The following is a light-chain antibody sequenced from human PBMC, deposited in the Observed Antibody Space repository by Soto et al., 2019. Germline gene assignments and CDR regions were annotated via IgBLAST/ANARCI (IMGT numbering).Light chain of an antibody. CDR3: SSKTSSRTPFV. V-gene: IGLV2-14*01. CDR2: EVN. CDR1: SSDVGGYNY. J-gene: IGLJ1*01. Sequence: QSVLTQPASVSGSPGQSITISCTGTSSDVGGYNYVSWYQQHPGNAPRLMIYEVNNRPSGAPNRFSGSKSGNTASLTISGLQAEDEADYYCSSKTSSRTPFVFGTGTKVTVL.